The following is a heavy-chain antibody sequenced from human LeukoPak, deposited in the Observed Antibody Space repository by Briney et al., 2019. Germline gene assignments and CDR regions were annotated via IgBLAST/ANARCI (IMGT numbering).Heavy chain of an antibody. CDR3: AKDGGGRQSGAADY. CDR1: GFTFSSYG. V-gene: IGHV3-30*02. Sequence: PGGSLRLPCAASGFTFSSYGMHWVRQAPGKGLEWVAFIRYDGSNKYYADSVKGRFTISRDNSKNTLYLQMNSLRAEYTAVYYCAKDGGGRQSGAADYWGQGTLVTVSS. D-gene: IGHD3-16*01. J-gene: IGHJ4*02. CDR2: IRYDGSNK.